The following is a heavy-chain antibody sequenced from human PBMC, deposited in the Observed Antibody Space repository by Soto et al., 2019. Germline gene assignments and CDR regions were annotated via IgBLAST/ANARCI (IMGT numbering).Heavy chain of an antibody. CDR2: IYYSGST. CDR3: ARAEADYYYYGMSV. Sequence: SETLSLTCTVSGGSISSGDYYWSWIRQPPGKGLEWIGYIYYSGSTYYNPPLKSRVTISVDTSKNQFSLKLSSVTAADTAVYYCARAEADYYYYGMSVWGQGTRVTVSS. CDR1: GGSISSGDYY. J-gene: IGHJ6*02. V-gene: IGHV4-30-4*01.